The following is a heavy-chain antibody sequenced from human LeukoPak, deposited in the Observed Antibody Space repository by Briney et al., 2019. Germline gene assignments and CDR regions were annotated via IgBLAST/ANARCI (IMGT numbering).Heavy chain of an antibody. CDR3: ARDADDYGYFDY. V-gene: IGHV4-30-2*01. D-gene: IGHD4-17*01. Sequence: SQTLSLTCAVSGGSISSGGYSWSWIRQPPGKGLEWIGYIYHSGSTYYNPSLKSRVTISVDRSKNQFSLKLSSVTAADTAVYYCARDADDYGYFDYWGQGTLVTVPS. J-gene: IGHJ4*02. CDR2: IYHSGST. CDR1: GGSISSGGYS.